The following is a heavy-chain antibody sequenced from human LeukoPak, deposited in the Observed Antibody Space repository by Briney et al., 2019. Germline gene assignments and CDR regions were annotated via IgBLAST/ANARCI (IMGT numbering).Heavy chain of an antibody. D-gene: IGHD2-2*01. J-gene: IGHJ4*02. CDR1: GGSISSYY. CDR2: IYYSGST. CDR3: ARQVGCSSTSCYVLEPYFDY. V-gene: IGHV4-59*01. Sequence: SETLSLTCTVSGGSISSYYWSWIRQPPGKGLEWIGYIYYSGSTNYNPSLKSRVTISVDTSKNQFSLKLSSVTAADTAVYYCARQVGCSSTSCYVLEPYFDYWGQGALVTVSS.